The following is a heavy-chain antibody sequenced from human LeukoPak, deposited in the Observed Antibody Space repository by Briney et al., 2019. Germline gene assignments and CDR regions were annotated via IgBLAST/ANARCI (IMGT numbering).Heavy chain of an antibody. Sequence: SETLSLTCTVSGGSISSYYWSWIRQPPGKGLEWIGYIYYSGSTNYNPSLKSRVTISVDTSKNQFSLKLSSVTAADTAVYYCARETEYYYGSGSPRVSFDIWGQGTMVTVSS. CDR2: IYYSGST. CDR3: ARETEYYYGSGSPRVSFDI. CDR1: GGSISSYY. J-gene: IGHJ3*02. D-gene: IGHD3-10*01. V-gene: IGHV4-59*01.